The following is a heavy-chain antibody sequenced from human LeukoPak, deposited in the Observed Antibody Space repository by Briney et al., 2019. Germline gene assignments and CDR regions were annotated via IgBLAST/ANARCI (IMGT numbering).Heavy chain of an antibody. CDR1: GGSISSGSYY. V-gene: IGHV4-61*02. J-gene: IGHJ5*02. D-gene: IGHD3-16*01. CDR2: IYTSGST. CDR3: ARGLVQLRWRRATGRNWFDP. Sequence: SQTLSLTCTVSGGSISSGSYYWSWIRQPAGKGLECIGRIYTSGSTNYNPSLKSRVTISVDTSKNQFSLKLSSVTAADTAVYYCARGLVQLRWRRATGRNWFDPWGQGTLVTVSS.